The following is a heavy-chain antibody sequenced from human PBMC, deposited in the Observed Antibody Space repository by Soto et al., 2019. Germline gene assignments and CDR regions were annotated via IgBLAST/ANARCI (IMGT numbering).Heavy chain of an antibody. J-gene: IGHJ6*02. CDR2: VYYSGST. V-gene: IGHV4-31*03. CDR3: ARARLTVTDRYGMDV. Sequence: SETLSLTCSVSGVSIRTSTYYWSWIRQHPGKGLEWIGYVYYSGSTYYNPSLKSRVTISVDTSKNQFSLKLSSVTAADTAVYYCARARLTVTDRYGMDVWGQGTTVTVSS. D-gene: IGHD4-17*01. CDR1: GVSIRTSTYY.